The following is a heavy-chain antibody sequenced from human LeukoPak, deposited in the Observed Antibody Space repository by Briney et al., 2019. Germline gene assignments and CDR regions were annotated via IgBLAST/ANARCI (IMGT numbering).Heavy chain of an antibody. Sequence: GGSLRLSCAASGFTFSDSYMSWIREAPGNGLEWVSYISRSSSYTKYADTVNGRFTISRDSAKNSLYLQMNSLRAEDTAVYYCAREQKLYDGSGSSTFDFWGQGTLVTVSS. CDR3: AREQKLYDGSGSSTFDF. CDR1: GFTFSDSY. D-gene: IGHD3-10*01. J-gene: IGHJ4*02. CDR2: ISRSSSYT. V-gene: IGHV3-11*05.